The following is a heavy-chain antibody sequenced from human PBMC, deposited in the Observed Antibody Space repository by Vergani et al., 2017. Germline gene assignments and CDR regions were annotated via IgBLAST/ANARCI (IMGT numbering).Heavy chain of an antibody. CDR1: GGTFSSYA. J-gene: IGHJ6*02. V-gene: IGHV1-69*12. Sequence: QVQLVQSGAEVKKPGSSVTVSCKASGGTFSSYAISWVRPAPGQGLEWMGGIIPIFDTANYAQEFQGRVTITADESTSTAYMELSSLRSEDTAVYYCATTVTTVAYYYYGMDVWGQGTTVTVSS. CDR3: ATTVTTVAYYYYGMDV. CDR2: IIPIFDTA. D-gene: IGHD4-17*01.